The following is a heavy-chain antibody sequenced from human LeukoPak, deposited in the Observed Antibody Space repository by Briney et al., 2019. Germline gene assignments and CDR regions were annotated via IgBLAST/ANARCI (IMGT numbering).Heavy chain of an antibody. J-gene: IGHJ4*02. CDR1: GFTFKNYA. CDR2: ISGDAVTS. D-gene: IGHD3-22*01. CDR3: ARHTTCYYDSSGYYRY. Sequence: PGGSLRLSCAASGFTFKNYAMNWVRQSPGQGLEWVSTISGDAVTSWYADSVKGRFTVSRDNSKNIVFLQMNNLRAEDTAVYYCARHTTCYYDSSGYYRYWGQGALVTVSS. V-gene: IGHV3-23*01.